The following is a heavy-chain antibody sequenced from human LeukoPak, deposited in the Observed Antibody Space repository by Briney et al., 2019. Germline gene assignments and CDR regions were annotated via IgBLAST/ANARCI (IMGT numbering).Heavy chain of an antibody. D-gene: IGHD3-10*01. V-gene: IGHV3-30*03. Sequence: GGSLRLSCAASGFTFAEYGMHWARQAPGKGLDWVAVVSYDGSEKHYADSVEGRFTISRDNSQNTLFLQMNSLGVEDTAIYYCARGPFYGSGTFDFWGQGTMVTVSS. J-gene: IGHJ4*02. CDR1: GFTFAEYG. CDR2: VSYDGSEK. CDR3: ARGPFYGSGTFDF.